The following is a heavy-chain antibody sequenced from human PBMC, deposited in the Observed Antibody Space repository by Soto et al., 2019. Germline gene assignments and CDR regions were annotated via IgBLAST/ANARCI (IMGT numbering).Heavy chain of an antibody. J-gene: IGHJ5*02. Sequence: SETLSLTCAVYGGSFSGYYWSWIRQPPGKGLEWIGEINHSGSTNYNPSLKSRVTISVDTSKNQFSLKLSSVTAADTAVYYCARRLYGGGSWGWFDPWGQGTLVTVSS. CDR3: ARRLYGGGSWGWFDP. CDR2: INHSGST. V-gene: IGHV4-34*01. D-gene: IGHD2-15*01. CDR1: GGSFSGYY.